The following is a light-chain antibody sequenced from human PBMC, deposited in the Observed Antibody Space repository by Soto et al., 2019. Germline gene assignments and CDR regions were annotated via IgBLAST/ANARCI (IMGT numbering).Light chain of an antibody. CDR1: QSVSSSY. J-gene: IGKJ2*01. V-gene: IGKV3-20*01. CDR3: QQYSSSPPKYT. CDR2: GAS. Sequence: EIVLTQSPGTLSLSPGERATLSCRASQSVSSSYLAWYQQKPGQAPRLLIYGASSRATGLPDRFSGSGSGTDFTLTISRLEPEDFAVYYCQQYSSSPPKYTFGQGTKLEIK.